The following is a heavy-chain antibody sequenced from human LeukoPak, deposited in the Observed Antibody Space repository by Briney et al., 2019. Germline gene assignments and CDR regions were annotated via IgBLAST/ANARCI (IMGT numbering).Heavy chain of an antibody. CDR3: ARENIVARAVDY. CDR1: GGSISSSSSY. CDR2: IYYSGST. V-gene: IGHV4-30-4*07. D-gene: IGHD5-12*01. Sequence: SETLSLTCTVSGGSISSSSSYWGWIRQPPGKGLEWIGYIYYSGSTYYNPSLKSRVTISVDTSKNQFSLKLSSVTAADTAVYYCARENIVARAVDYWGQGTLVTVSS. J-gene: IGHJ4*02.